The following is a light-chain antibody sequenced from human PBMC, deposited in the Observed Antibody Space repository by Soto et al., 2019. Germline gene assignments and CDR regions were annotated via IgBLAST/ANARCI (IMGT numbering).Light chain of an antibody. CDR2: DVH. J-gene: IGLJ2*01. Sequence: QSVLTQPRSVSGSPGQSVTISCTGTSSDVGGYNYVSWYQQHPGKAPKIRIYDVHQRPLGVHDRFSGSKSGNTASLTISGLPAEDEADYYRCSYAGSYTVFGGGTKLTVL. CDR1: SSDVGGYNY. CDR3: CSYAGSYTV. V-gene: IGLV2-11*01.